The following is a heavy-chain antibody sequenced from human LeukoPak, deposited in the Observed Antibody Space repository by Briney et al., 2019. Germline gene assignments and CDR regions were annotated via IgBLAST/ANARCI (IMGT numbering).Heavy chain of an antibody. Sequence: SETLSLTCTVSGGSISSSSYYWGWIRQPPGKGLEWIGSIYYSGSTYYNPSLKSRVTISVDTSKNQFSLKLSSVTAADTAVYYCARHFEPGSGWYSYYYGMDVWGQWTTVTVSS. CDR2: IYYSGST. CDR1: GGSISSSSYY. J-gene: IGHJ6*02. CDR3: ARHFEPGSGWYSYYYGMDV. V-gene: IGHV4-39*01. D-gene: IGHD6-19*01.